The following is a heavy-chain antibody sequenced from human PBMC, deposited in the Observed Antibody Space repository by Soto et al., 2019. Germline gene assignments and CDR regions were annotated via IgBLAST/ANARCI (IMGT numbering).Heavy chain of an antibody. J-gene: IGHJ5*02. CDR2: IYHDGTT. CDR1: GYSISRGYY. CDR3: ARVPYHYARGTYRPRWFDP. V-gene: IGHV4-38-2*02. D-gene: IGHD3-16*02. Sequence: LSLTCTVSGYSISRGYYWGWIRQPPGRGLQWIGTIYHDGTTYSNPSLNGRVTISVSTSQNRFSLTLRSVTAADTAVYYCARVPYHYARGTYRPRWFDPWGQGTLVTVSS.